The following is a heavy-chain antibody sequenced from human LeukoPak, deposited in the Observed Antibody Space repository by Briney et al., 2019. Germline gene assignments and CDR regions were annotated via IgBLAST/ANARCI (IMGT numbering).Heavy chain of an antibody. V-gene: IGHV5-51*01. CDR1: EYSFTSYW. J-gene: IGHJ3*02. Sequence: GESLKISCKGSEYSFTSYWIGWVRQMPGKGLEWMGIIYPGDSDTRYSPSFQGQVTISADKSISTAYLQWGSLKASDTAMYYCARPYGSGTYYNRVGAFDIWGQGTMVTVSS. D-gene: IGHD3-10*01. CDR3: ARPYGSGTYYNRVGAFDI. CDR2: IYPGDSDT.